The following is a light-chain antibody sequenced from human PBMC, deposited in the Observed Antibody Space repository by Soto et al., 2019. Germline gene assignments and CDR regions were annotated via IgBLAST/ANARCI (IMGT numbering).Light chain of an antibody. J-gene: IGLJ1*01. CDR3: SSYTSSSTV. CDR2: DVS. Sequence: QSALTQPASVSGSPGQSITISCTGTSSDVGGYNYVSWYQQHPGKAPKLMIYDVSNRPSGVSNRFSGSKSGNTASLTISGVQADDESDYYCSSYTSSSTVFVTGTKLTVL. CDR1: SSDVGGYNY. V-gene: IGLV2-14*01.